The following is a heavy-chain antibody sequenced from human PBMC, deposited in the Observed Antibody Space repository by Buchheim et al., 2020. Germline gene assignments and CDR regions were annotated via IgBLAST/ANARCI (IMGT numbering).Heavy chain of an antibody. Sequence: QVQLQQWGAGLLKPSETLSLTCAVYGGSFSGYYWSWIRQPPGKGLEWIGEINHSGSTNYNPSLKSRVTISVDPSKNQFSLKLSSVTAADTAVYYCARERYYYGSGSYYPYYYYGMDVWGQGTT. CDR2: INHSGST. J-gene: IGHJ6*02. D-gene: IGHD3-10*01. CDR3: ARERYYYGSGSYYPYYYYGMDV. CDR1: GGSFSGYY. V-gene: IGHV4-34*01.